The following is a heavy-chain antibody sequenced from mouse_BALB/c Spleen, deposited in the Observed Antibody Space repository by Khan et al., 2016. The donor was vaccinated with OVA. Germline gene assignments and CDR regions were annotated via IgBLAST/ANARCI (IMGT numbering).Heavy chain of an antibody. D-gene: IGHD1-1*02. CDR2: VDPFSGGT. CDR3: TRRGCVAWFTY. J-gene: IGHJ3*01. V-gene: IGHV1S135*01. Sequence: VQLQQSGPELTKPGASVKISCKASGYSFTTYYLHWVMQSPGESLEWIGYVDPFSGGTTYNQKFKGKATLTADKSSSTAYMHLSNLTSEDSAVYYCTRRGCVAWFTYWGQGTLVTVSA. CDR1: GYSFTTYY.